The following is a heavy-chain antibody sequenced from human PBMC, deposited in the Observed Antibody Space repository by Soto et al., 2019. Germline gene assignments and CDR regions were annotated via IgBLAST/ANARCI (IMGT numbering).Heavy chain of an antibody. V-gene: IGHV1-18*01. Sequence: ASVKVSCKASGYTFTSYGISWVRQAPGQGLEWMGWISAYNGNTNYAQKLQGRVTMTTDTSTSTADMELRSLRSDDTAVYYCAREKDILVVAAGTSPARDYWGKGTLVTVSS. CDR3: AREKDILVVAAGTSPARDY. CDR1: GYTFTSYG. J-gene: IGHJ4*02. CDR2: ISAYNGNT. D-gene: IGHD2-15*01.